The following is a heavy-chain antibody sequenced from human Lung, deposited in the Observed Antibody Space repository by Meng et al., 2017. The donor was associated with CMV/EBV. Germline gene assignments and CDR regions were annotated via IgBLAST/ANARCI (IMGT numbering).Heavy chain of an antibody. J-gene: IGHJ1*01. Sequence: VQLRDSGPALLKPAQTLSLTCAVSGESITNHNWWAWVRQPPGKGLEWIGEIPHRGSSAYNPSLKSRVSMSIDKSKNQFSLKLTSVTAADTAVYHCLRRSGGSVWGQGTLVTVSS. CDR1: GESITNHNW. V-gene: IGHV4-4*02. CDR2: IPHRGSS. D-gene: IGHD3-10*01. CDR3: LRRSGGSV.